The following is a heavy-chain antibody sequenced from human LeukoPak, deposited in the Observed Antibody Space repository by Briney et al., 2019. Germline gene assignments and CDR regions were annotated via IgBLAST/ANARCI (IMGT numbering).Heavy chain of an antibody. CDR3: ARLSDRLGGALDY. Sequence: SETLSLTCTVSGGSISSSSYYWGWIRQPPGKGLAWIGSIYYSGSTYYNPSLKSRVTISVDTSKNQFSLKLSSVTAADTAVYYCARLSDRLGGALDYWGQGTLVTVSS. D-gene: IGHD1-26*01. CDR1: GGSISSSSYY. V-gene: IGHV4-39*01. CDR2: IYYSGST. J-gene: IGHJ4*02.